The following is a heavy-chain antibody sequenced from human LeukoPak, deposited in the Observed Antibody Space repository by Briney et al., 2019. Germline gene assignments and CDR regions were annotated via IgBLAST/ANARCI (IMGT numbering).Heavy chain of an antibody. V-gene: IGHV4-59*01. Sequence: SETLSLTCTVSGGSISSYYWSWIRQPPGKGLEWIGYIYYTGSTNYNPSLKSRVTISGDTSRNQFSLKLSSVTAADTAVYYGARVQEGAGHFDYWGEGTLVTVSS. CDR2: IYYTGST. J-gene: IGHJ4*02. CDR1: GGSISSYY. CDR3: ARVQEGAGHFDY.